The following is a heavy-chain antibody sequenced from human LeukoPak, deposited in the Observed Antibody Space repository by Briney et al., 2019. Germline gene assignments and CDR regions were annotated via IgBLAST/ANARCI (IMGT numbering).Heavy chain of an antibody. V-gene: IGHV1-18*01. CDR2: ISAYNGNT. CDR3: ARGRSSDWYEIDY. CDR1: GYTFTSYG. D-gene: IGHD6-19*01. Sequence: ASVKVSCTASGYTFTSYGISWVRQAPGQGLEWMGWISAYNGNTDYAQKFQDRVTMTTDTSTSTAYMELRSLRSDDTAVYYCARGRSSDWYEIDYWGQGTLVTVSS. J-gene: IGHJ4*02.